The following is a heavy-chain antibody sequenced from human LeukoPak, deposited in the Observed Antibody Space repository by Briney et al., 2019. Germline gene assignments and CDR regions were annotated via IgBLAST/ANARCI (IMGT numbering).Heavy chain of an antibody. CDR1: GGSFSGYY. Sequence: ASETLSLTCAVYGGSFSGYYWSWIRQPPGKGLEWIGEINHSGSTNYNPSLKSRVTISVDTSKNQFSLKLSSVTAADTAVYYCARARIAARPSRYMDVWGKGTTVTVSS. D-gene: IGHD6-6*01. V-gene: IGHV4-34*01. CDR2: INHSGST. CDR3: ARARIAARPSRYMDV. J-gene: IGHJ6*03.